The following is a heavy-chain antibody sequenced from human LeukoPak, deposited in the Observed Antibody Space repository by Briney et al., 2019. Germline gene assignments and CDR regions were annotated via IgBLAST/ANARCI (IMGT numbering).Heavy chain of an antibody. CDR1: ADSVSSNSAA. V-gene: IGHV6-1*01. J-gene: IGHJ6*02. CDR3: ASLGYWGDWGFVDV. D-gene: IGHD2-15*01. CDR2: TYYRSKWYN. Sequence: SQTLSLTCAISADSVSSNSAAWNWIRQSPSRGLEWLGRTYYRSKWYNDYAVSVKSRITINPDTSKNQFSLQLNSVTPEDTAVYYCASLGYWGDWGFVDVWGLGTTVTVSS.